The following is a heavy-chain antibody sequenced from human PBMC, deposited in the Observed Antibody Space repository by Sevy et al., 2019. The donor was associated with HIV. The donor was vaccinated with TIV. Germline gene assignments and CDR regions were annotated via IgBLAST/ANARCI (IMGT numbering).Heavy chain of an antibody. CDR1: GYTFTSYG. CDR3: ARPSYGGKRYFDY. CDR2: ISAYNGNT. J-gene: IGHJ4*02. V-gene: IGHV1-18*01. D-gene: IGHD4-17*01. Sequence: ASVKVSCKASGYTFTSYGISWVRQAPGQGLEWVGWISAYNGNTNYAQKLQGRVTMTTDTSTTSAYMELRSVRSDDTAVYYCARPSYGGKRYFDYWGQGTLVTVSS.